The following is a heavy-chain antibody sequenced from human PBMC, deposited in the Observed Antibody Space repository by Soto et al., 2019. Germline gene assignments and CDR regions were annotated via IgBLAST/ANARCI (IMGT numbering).Heavy chain of an antibody. Sequence: SGPTLVKPTQTLTLTCTFSGFSLSTSGVGVGWIRQPPGKALEWLALIYWNDDKRYSPSLKSRLTITKDTSKNQVVLKMTNMDPVETATYYCAHRGSSWYFDYWGQGTLVTVSS. CDR3: AHRGSSWYFDY. CDR2: IYWNDDK. J-gene: IGHJ4*02. D-gene: IGHD6-13*01. V-gene: IGHV2-5*01. CDR1: GFSLSTSGVG.